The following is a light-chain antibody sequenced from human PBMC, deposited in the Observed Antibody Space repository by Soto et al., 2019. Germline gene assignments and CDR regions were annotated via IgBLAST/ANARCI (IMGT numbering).Light chain of an antibody. CDR1: SSDVGGYNY. CDR2: EVT. Sequence: VLTQPASVSGSPGQSITISCTGTSSDVGGYNYVSWYQQHPGKGPKLMIYEVTNRPSGVSNRFSGSKSGNTASLTISGLQAEDEADYYCNSYTSSSTLVFGTGTKVTVL. J-gene: IGLJ1*01. V-gene: IGLV2-14*01. CDR3: NSYTSSSTLV.